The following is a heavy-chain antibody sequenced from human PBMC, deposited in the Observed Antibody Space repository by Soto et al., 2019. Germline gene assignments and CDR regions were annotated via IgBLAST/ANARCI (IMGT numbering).Heavy chain of an antibody. J-gene: IGHJ3*02. CDR1: GFTFDDYA. CDR2: ISWNSGSI. D-gene: IGHD3-22*01. V-gene: IGHV3-9*01. CDR3: AKVNTMIVVGDAFDI. Sequence: EVQLVESGGGLVQPGRSLRLSCAASGFTFDDYAMHWVRQAPGKGLEWVSGISWNSGSIGYADSVKGRFTISRDNAKNSLYLQMNSLRAEDTALYYCAKVNTMIVVGDAFDIWGQGTMVTVSS.